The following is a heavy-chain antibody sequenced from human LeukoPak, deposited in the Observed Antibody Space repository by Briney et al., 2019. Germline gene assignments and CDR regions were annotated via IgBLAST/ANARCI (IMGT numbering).Heavy chain of an antibody. Sequence: GGSLRLSCAASGFTFSTYGMHWVRQAPGKGLEWVTLMRYDGTDEYYADSVKGRFTISRDNSKGSLFLQMSRLRPEDTAVYYCAKDLSKHSSGWSFDSWGQGTLVTVSS. CDR1: GFTFSTYG. J-gene: IGHJ4*02. CDR2: MRYDGTDE. CDR3: AKDLSKHSSGWSFDS. V-gene: IGHV3-30*02. D-gene: IGHD6-19*01.